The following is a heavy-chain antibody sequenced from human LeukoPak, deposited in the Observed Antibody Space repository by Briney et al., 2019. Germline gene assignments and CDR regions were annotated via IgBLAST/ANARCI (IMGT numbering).Heavy chain of an antibody. CDR2: ISWNSGSI. CDR1: GFTFDDYA. Sequence: PGGSPRLSCAASGFTFDDYAMPWVRQAPGKGLEWVSGISWNSGSIGYADSVKGRFTISRDNAKNSLYLQMNSLRAEDTALYYCAKGAYGISAAGIDYWGQGTLVTVSS. CDR3: AKGAYGISAAGIDY. J-gene: IGHJ4*02. D-gene: IGHD6-13*01. V-gene: IGHV3-9*01.